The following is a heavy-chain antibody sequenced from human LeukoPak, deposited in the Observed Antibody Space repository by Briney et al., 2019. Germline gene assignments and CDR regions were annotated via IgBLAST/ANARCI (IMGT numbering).Heavy chain of an antibody. J-gene: IGHJ4*02. Sequence: PSEILSLTCAVSGGSMSHYYWSWIRQPPGKGLEWIGYIYFSGRTNYNPSLKSQVTISIDASKSQFSLKLSSVTAADTAVYYCTNTNYENFDYWGQGTLVTVSS. CDR3: TNTNYENFDY. D-gene: IGHD4-11*01. CDR1: GGSMSHYY. V-gene: IGHV4-59*08. CDR2: IYFSGRT.